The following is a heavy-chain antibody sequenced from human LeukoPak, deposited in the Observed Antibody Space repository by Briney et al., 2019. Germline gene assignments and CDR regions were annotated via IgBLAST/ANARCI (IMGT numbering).Heavy chain of an antibody. CDR3: ARGVRDSNGYYFAFDI. D-gene: IGHD3-22*01. CDR1: GGSISSYY. Sequence: SETLSLTCTVSGGSISSYYWSWIRQPPGKGLQWIGYIYSSGSTNYNPSLKSRVTISVDTSKNDFSLKLRSVTAADTAVYYCARGVRDSNGYYFAFDIWGQGTMVTVSS. J-gene: IGHJ3*02. V-gene: IGHV4-59*01. CDR2: IYSSGST.